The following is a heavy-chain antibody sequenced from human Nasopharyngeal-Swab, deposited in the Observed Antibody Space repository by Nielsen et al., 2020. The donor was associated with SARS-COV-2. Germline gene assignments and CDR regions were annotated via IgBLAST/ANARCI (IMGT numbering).Heavy chain of an antibody. CDR3: ARADWGGSGSYYNGGDY. D-gene: IGHD3-10*01. V-gene: IGHV1-58*01. Sequence: SVKVSCKASGFTFTSSAVQWVRQARGQRLEWIGWIVVGSGNTNYAQKFQGRVTMTRDTSTSTVYMELRSLRSDDTAVYYCARADWGGSGSYYNGGDYWGQGTLVTVSS. CDR2: IVVGSGNT. J-gene: IGHJ4*02. CDR1: GFTFTSSA.